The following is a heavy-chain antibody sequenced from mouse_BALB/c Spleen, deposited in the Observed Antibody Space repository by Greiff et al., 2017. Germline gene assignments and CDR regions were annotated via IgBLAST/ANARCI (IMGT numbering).Heavy chain of an antibody. CDR3: VIEVRREIAY. CDR1: GFTFSSYG. J-gene: IGHJ3*01. CDR2: ISSGGSYT. D-gene: IGHD2-14*01. V-gene: IGHV5-6*01. Sequence: EVQLQESGGDLVKPGGSLKLSCAASGFTFSSYGMSWVRQTPDKRLEWVATISSGGSYTYYPDSVKGRFTISRDNAKNTLYLQMSSLKSEDTAMYYCVIEVRREIAYWGQGTLVTVSA.